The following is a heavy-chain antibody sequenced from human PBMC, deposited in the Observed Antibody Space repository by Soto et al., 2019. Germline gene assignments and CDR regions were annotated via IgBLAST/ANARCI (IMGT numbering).Heavy chain of an antibody. V-gene: IGHV3-15*01. CDR1: GFTFSKTW. Sequence: GGSLRLSCAASGFTFSKTWMSWVRQTPGKGLEWVGRLKSKSDGGTTDYAAPVKGRFTISRDDSRNTLYLQMNSLRIEDTGIYYCTTSPGYFDCWGQGALVTVSS. J-gene: IGHJ4*02. CDR3: TTSPGYFDC. CDR2: LKSKSDGGTT.